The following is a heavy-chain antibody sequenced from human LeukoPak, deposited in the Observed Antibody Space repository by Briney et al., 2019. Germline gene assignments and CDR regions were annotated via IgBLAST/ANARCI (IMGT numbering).Heavy chain of an antibody. CDR2: IYYNGST. J-gene: IGHJ5*02. V-gene: IGHV4-39*07. CDR3: ARGASGSFGP. Sequence: PSETLSLTCTVSGGSISSSSYYWGWLRQPPGKGLEWIGSIYYNGSTYYNPSLKSRVTISVDTSKNQFSLKLSSVTAADTAVYYCARGASGSFGPWGQGTLVTVSS. D-gene: IGHD1-26*01. CDR1: GGSISSSSYY.